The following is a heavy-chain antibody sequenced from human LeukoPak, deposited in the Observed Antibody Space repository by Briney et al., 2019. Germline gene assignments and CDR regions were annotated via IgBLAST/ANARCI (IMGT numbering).Heavy chain of an antibody. CDR2: INPNSGGT. D-gene: IGHD6-13*01. J-gene: IGHJ5*02. CDR1: GYTFTGYY. Sequence: ASVKVSCKASGYTFTGYYMHWVRQAPGQGLEWMGRINPNSGGTNYAQKFQGRVTMTRDTSISTAYMELSRLRSDDTAVYYCASSPDSSSWYLVERFEWFDPWGRGTLVTVSS. CDR3: ASSPDSSSWYLVERFEWFDP. V-gene: IGHV1-2*06.